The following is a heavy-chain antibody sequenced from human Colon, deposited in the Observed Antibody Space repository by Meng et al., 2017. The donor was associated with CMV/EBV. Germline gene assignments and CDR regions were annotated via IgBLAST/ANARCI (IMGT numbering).Heavy chain of an antibody. D-gene: IGHD6-6*01. J-gene: IGHJ4*02. CDR2: ITGSGVRT. Sequence: GESLKISCEVSGFTFSDYDMSWARQAPGKGLEWVSTITGSGVRTHYADSVKGRFTISRDNSKNTLYLQMNGLRAEDTAVYYCDASDYWGQGTQVTVSS. V-gene: IGHV3-23*01. CDR3: DASDY. CDR1: GFTFSDYD.